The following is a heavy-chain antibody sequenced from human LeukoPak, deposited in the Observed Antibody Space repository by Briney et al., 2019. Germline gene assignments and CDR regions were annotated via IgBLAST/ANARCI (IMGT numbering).Heavy chain of an antibody. J-gene: IGHJ4*02. Sequence: PGGSLRLSCAASGFTFSSYAMSWVRQAPGKGLEWVSAISGSGGSTYYADSVKGRSTISRDNSKNTLYLQMNSLRAEDTAVYYCAKDPVYSSGWYDYWGQGTLVTVSS. V-gene: IGHV3-23*01. D-gene: IGHD6-19*01. CDR1: GFTFSSYA. CDR2: ISGSGGST. CDR3: AKDPVYSSGWYDY.